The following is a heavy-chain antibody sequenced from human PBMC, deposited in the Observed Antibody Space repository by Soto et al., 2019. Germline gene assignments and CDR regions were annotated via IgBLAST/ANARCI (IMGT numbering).Heavy chain of an antibody. V-gene: IGHV3-21*01. CDR2: ISSSSSYI. J-gene: IGHJ4*02. Sequence: EVQLVESGGGLVKPGGSLRLSCAASGFTFSSYSMNWVRQAPGKGLEWVSSISSSSSYIYYADSVKGRFTISRDNAKNSRYLQMNSLRAEDTAVYYCARWSTSGSYYDILTGYYRAYYFDYWGQGTLVTVSS. CDR1: GFTFSSYS. CDR3: ARWSTSGSYYDILTGYYRAYYFDY. D-gene: IGHD3-9*01.